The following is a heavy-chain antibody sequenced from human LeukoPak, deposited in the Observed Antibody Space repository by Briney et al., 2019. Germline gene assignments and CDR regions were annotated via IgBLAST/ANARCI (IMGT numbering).Heavy chain of an antibody. Sequence: GGSLRLSCAASGFTFDDYSMHWVRQAPGKGLEWVSLISRDGRSTYYTDSVKGRFTISRDNSKNSLYLQMNSLRIEDTVLYYCAKEDPATVWCTFDYWGQGTPVTVSS. D-gene: IGHD2-8*01. J-gene: IGHJ4*02. CDR1: GFTFDDYS. V-gene: IGHV3-43*01. CDR2: ISRDGRST. CDR3: AKEDPATVWCTFDY.